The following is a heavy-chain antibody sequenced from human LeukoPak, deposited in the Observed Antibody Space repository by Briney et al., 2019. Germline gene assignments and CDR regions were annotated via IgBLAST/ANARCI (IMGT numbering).Heavy chain of an antibody. CDR3: AREILAPRKTHEY. CDR1: GFIFSSYG. CDR2: IRYDGSIT. J-gene: IGHJ4*02. Sequence: PGGSVRLPCAAWGFIFSSYGVEGVPGARGKGREGGAFIRYDGSITYYADSVKGRFPISRDNSKNTPYLQMNSLRGEDTAVYYCAREILAPRKTHEYWGQGTLVTVSS. V-gene: IGHV3-30*02.